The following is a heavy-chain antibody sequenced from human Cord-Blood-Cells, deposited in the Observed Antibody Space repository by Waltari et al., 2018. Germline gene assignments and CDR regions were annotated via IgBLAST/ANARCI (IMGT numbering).Heavy chain of an antibody. CDR2: IYHSGST. V-gene: IGHV4-30-2*01. D-gene: IGHD6-6*01. J-gene: IGHJ3*02. CDR1: GGFISSGGYS. CDR3: ARGEQLAHAFDI. Sequence: QLQLQESGSGLVKPSQTLSLTCAVSGGFISSGGYSWSWIRQPPGKGLEGIGYIYHSGSTYYSPSLKSRVTIAVDRSKNQFSLKLSSVTAADTAVYYCARGEQLAHAFDIWGQGTMVTVSS.